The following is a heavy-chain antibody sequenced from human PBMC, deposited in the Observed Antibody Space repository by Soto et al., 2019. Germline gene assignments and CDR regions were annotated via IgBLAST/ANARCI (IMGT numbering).Heavy chain of an antibody. CDR3: ARTTADILTGYYQLDY. CDR2: IYYSGST. Sequence: SETLSLTCTVSGGSISSYYWSWIRQPPGKGLEWIGYIYYSGSTNYNPSLKSRVTISVDTSKNQFSLKLSSVTAADTAVYYCARTTADILTGYYQLDYWGQGTLVTVSS. D-gene: IGHD3-9*01. V-gene: IGHV4-59*01. J-gene: IGHJ4*02. CDR1: GGSISSYY.